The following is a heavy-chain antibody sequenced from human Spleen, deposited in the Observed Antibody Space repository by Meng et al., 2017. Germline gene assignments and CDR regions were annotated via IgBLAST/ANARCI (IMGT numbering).Heavy chain of an antibody. J-gene: IGHJ6*02. CDR3: ARDIRDGYNFGSWYHYYYYGMDV. Sequence: GGSLRLSCVASGITFRNLWMTWVRQAPGKGLEWVSAISGSGGSTYYADSVKGRFTISRDNSKNTLYLQMNSLRAEDTAVYYCARDIRDGYNFGSWYHYYYYGMDVWGQGTAVTVSS. D-gene: IGHD5-24*01. CDR1: GITFRNLW. V-gene: IGHV3-23*01. CDR2: ISGSGGST.